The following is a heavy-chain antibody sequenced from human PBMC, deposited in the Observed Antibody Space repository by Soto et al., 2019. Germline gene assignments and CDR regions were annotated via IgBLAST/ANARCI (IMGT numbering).Heavy chain of an antibody. Sequence: QVQLVQSGAEVKKPGASVKVSCKASGYTFTNYGINWVRQAPGQGLEWLGWVSAYNGEHRYAQRVQARVILTTDTSTTTPYMELRSLRSDDTAVYYCSRGTSIPASGDYWGQGTLVTVSS. CDR3: SRGTSIPASGDY. D-gene: IGHD6-6*01. CDR2: VSAYNGEH. J-gene: IGHJ4*01. CDR1: GYTFTNYG. V-gene: IGHV1-18*01.